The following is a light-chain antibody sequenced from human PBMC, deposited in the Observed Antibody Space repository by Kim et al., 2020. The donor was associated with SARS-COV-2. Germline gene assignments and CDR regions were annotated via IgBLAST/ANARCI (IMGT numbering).Light chain of an antibody. J-gene: IGLJ3*02. Sequence: KTVTISCTDSGGNSVNNCVKGYQQRAVSAPASVIYENDQRPSGVPDRFSCSIDSSSNSASLTISGLQTDDEADYYCQSFDVSNPWVFGGGTQLTVL. CDR1: GGNSVNNC. CDR3: QSFDVSNPWV. V-gene: IGLV6-57*02. CDR2: END.